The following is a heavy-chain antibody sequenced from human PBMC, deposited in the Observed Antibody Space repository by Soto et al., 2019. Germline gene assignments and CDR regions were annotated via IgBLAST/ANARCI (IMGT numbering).Heavy chain of an antibody. V-gene: IGHV4-34*01. J-gene: IGHJ6*02. Sequence: ASETLSLTCAVYGGSFSRYYWRWIRQPPGKGLEWIGEINHSGSTNYNPSLKSRVTISVDTSKNQFSLRLSSVTASDTAVYSSARCNVRPRAGSVYYSYDMDVGCQGTSVTVSS. CDR2: INHSGST. D-gene: IGHD3-10*01. CDR1: GGSFSRYY. CDR3: ARCNVRPRAGSVYYSYDMDV.